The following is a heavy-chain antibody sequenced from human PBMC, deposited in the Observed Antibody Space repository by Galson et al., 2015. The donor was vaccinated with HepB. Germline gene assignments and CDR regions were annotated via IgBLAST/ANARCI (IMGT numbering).Heavy chain of an antibody. CDR3: AKNLFICSGGSGYSDRNWFDP. J-gene: IGHJ5*02. V-gene: IGHV1-2*02. CDR2: INPNSGGT. D-gene: IGHD2-15*01. Sequence: SVKVSCKASGYTFTGYYMHWVRQAPGQGLEWMGWINPNSGGTNYAQKFQGRVTMTRDTSISTAYMELSRLRSDDTAVYYCAKNLFICSGGSGYSDRNWFDPWGQGTLVTVSS. CDR1: GYTFTGYY.